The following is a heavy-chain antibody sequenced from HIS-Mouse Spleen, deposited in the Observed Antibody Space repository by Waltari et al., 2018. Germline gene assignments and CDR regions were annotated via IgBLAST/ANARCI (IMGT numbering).Heavy chain of an antibody. Sequence: QVQLVESGGGVVQPGRSLRLSCAASGFTFRSYAMHWVRRAPGKGLELGAVNSNHGSNKYYADSVKGRFTISRDNSKNTLYLQMNSLRAEDTAVYYCARRYSGYDLGYWGQGTLVTVSS. CDR1: GFTFRSYA. J-gene: IGHJ4*02. CDR3: ARRYSGYDLGY. CDR2: NSNHGSNK. V-gene: IGHV3-30*04. D-gene: IGHD5-12*01.